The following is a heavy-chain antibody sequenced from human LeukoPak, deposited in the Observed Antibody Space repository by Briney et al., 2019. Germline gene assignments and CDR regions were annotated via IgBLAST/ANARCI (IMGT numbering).Heavy chain of an antibody. CDR3: ARTAVAGSLRWFDL. Sequence: GGSLRLSCVASDFTFSNFGMHGVRQAPGKGLEWLSFIRYDGSNNYHADSVKGRFSISRDNSKNTLHLQMNTLRPDDTDVYYCARTAVAGSLRWFDLWGQGTLVIVSS. CDR1: DFTFSNFG. D-gene: IGHD6-19*01. J-gene: IGHJ5*02. V-gene: IGHV3-30*02. CDR2: IRYDGSNN.